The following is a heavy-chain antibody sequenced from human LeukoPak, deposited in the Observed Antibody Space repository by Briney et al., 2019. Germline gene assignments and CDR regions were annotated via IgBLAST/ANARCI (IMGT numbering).Heavy chain of an antibody. CDR1: GFTFSSYA. V-gene: IGHV3-23*01. CDR2: ISGSGGST. D-gene: IGHD1-1*01. J-gene: IGHJ4*02. Sequence: GGSLRLSCAASGFTFSSYAMSWARQAPGKGLEWVSGISGSGGSTYYADSVKGRFSISRDNSKDTLYLQMNSLRAEDTAVYYCVKLRTGTATNFDYWGQGTLVTVSS. CDR3: VKLRTGTATNFDY.